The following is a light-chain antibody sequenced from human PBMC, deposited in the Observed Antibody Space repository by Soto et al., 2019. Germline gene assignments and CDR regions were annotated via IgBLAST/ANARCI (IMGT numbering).Light chain of an antibody. J-gene: IGLJ1*01. Sequence: QSVLTQPPSVSGAPGQRVTISCTGSSSNIGAGYDVHWYQQLPGTAPKLLIYGNSNRPSGVPDRFSGSKSGTSASLAITGLQSEDEADYYCASWDGTFYVFGAGTKLTVL. CDR1: SSNIGAGYD. CDR3: ASWDGTFYV. CDR2: GNS. V-gene: IGLV1-40*01.